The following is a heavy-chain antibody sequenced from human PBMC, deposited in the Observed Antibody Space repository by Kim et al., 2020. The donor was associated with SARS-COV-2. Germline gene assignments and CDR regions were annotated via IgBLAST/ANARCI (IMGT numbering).Heavy chain of an antibody. CDR2: ISYEGSKK. J-gene: IGHJ5*02. Sequence: GGSLRLSCAASGFTFSSYGMHWVRQAPGKGLEWVAVISYEGSKKYYAESVKGRFTISRDNSKNTLYLQMNSLRAEDTAVYYCAKENQELLWFGGKLLGNWFDPWGQGALGTVS. CDR1: GFTFSSYG. D-gene: IGHD3-10*01. V-gene: IGHV3-30*18. CDR3: AKENQELLWFGGKLLGNWFDP.